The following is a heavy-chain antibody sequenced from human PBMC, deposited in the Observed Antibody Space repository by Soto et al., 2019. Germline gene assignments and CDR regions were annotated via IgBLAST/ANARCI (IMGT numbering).Heavy chain of an antibody. CDR1: GFTFSSYW. D-gene: IGHD3-3*01. CDR3: AGQFWSGYYYYYGMDV. CDR2: IKQDGSEK. V-gene: IGHV3-7*03. J-gene: IGHJ6*02. Sequence: GGSLRLSCAATGFTFSSYWMSWARQATEKGLEWVANIKQDGSEKYYVDSVKGRFTISRDNAKNSLYLQMNSLRAEDTAVYYCAGQFWSGYYYYYGMDVWGQGTTVTVSS.